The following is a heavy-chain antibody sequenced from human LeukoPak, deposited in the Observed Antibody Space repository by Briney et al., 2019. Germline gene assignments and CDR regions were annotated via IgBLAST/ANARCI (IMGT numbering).Heavy chain of an antibody. CDR3: AKDERAHTSTSCLGY. V-gene: IGHV3-30*18. CDR1: GLTFSSHG. J-gene: IGHJ4*02. CDR2: ISYDGINT. Sequence: GRSLRLSCAASGLTFSSHGMHWVRQAPGKGLEWVAVISYDGINTYYADSVKGRFTISRDNSKNTLYLQMNSLRGEDTAVYYCAKDERAHTSTSCLGYWGQGTLVTVSS. D-gene: IGHD2-2*01.